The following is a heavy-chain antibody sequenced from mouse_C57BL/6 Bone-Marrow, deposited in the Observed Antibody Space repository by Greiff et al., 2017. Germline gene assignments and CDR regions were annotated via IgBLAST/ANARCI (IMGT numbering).Heavy chain of an antibody. Sequence: VKLQESGAELVKPGASVKMSCKASGYTFTSYWITWVKQRPGQGLEWIGDIYPGSGSTNYNEKFKSKATLTVDTSSSTAYMQLSSLTSEDSAVYYCARGCDYWGQGTTLTVSS. V-gene: IGHV1-55*01. CDR2: IYPGSGST. J-gene: IGHJ2*01. CDR3: ARGCDY. CDR1: GYTFTSYW.